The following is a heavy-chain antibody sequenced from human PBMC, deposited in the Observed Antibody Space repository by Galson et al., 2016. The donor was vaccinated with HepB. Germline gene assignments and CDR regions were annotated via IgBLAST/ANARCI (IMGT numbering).Heavy chain of an antibody. D-gene: IGHD3-3*01. CDR2: INVHSGNT. Sequence: SCKASGYNFLRHSITWVRQAPGQGLEWLGWINVHSGNTRSAQRFQGRVTMTTDTSTNTVYMELTSLRFDDTAVYYCAREGMERFPTPYYMDVWGEGTTVTVSS. CDR3: AREGMERFPTPYYMDV. V-gene: IGHV1-18*01. J-gene: IGHJ6*03. CDR1: GYNFLRHS.